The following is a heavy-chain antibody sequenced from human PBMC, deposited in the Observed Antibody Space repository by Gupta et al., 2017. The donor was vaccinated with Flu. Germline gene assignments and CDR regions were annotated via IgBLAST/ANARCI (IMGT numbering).Heavy chain of an antibody. J-gene: IGHJ4*02. CDR1: GSTFSSYA. CDR2: ISDSGADT. D-gene: IGHD3-22*01. Sequence: EVQLLESGGGLVQPGGSLRLSCPASGSTFSSYAMGWVRQAPGKGLELVSAISDSGADTHDADSVKGRFTISRDNSKNMLYLQMNSLRAEDTAVYYCSTDLYIQYYYDPNCPRDYWGQGTLVTVSS. V-gene: IGHV3-23*01. CDR3: STDLYIQYYYDPNCPRDY.